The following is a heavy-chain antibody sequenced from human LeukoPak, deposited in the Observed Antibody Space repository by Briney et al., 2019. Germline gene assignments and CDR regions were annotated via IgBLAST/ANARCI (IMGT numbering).Heavy chain of an antibody. Sequence: GGSLRLSCAASGFTFSSYSMNRVRQAPGKGLEWVSSISSSSSYIYYADSVKGRFTISRDNAKNSLYLQMNSLRAEDTAVYYCARESSWYSDWFDPWGQGTLVTVSS. CDR3: ARESSWYSDWFDP. CDR1: GFTFSSYS. J-gene: IGHJ5*02. CDR2: ISSSSSYI. D-gene: IGHD6-13*01. V-gene: IGHV3-21*01.